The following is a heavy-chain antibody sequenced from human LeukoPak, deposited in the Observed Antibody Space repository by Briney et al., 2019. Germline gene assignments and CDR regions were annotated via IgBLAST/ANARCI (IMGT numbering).Heavy chain of an antibody. CDR2: ISGSGGST. V-gene: IGHV3-23*01. D-gene: IGHD6-13*01. CDR3: AKGPRSSWSLNWFDP. Sequence: GGTLRLSCAASGFTFSSYGMSWVRQAPGKGLEWVSAISGSGGSTYYADSVKGRFTISRDNSKNALYLQMNSLRAEDTAVYYCAKGPRSSWSLNWFDPWGQGTLVTVSS. J-gene: IGHJ5*02. CDR1: GFTFSSYG.